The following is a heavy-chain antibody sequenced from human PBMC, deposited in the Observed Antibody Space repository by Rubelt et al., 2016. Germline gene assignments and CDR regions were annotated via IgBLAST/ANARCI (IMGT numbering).Heavy chain of an antibody. D-gene: IGHD3-22*01. Sequence: QVQLQQWGAGLLKPSETLSLTCAVYGGSFSGYYWSWIRQPPGKGLEWIGYIYYSGSTSYSPSLKRRVTISVDTSKNQFSLKLSSVTAADTAVYYCARGDDDSSGYPDYWGQGTLVTVSS. J-gene: IGHJ4*02. CDR2: IYYSGST. CDR1: GGSFSGYY. V-gene: IGHV4-34*01. CDR3: ARGDDDSSGYPDY.